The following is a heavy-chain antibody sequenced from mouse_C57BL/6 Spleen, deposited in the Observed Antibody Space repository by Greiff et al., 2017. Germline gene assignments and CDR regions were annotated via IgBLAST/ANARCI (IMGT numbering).Heavy chain of an antibody. CDR1: GFTFSSYG. D-gene: IGHD3-2*02. V-gene: IGHV5-6*01. J-gene: IGHJ3*01. CDR2: ISSGGRYN. Sequence: VNVVESGGDLVKPGGSLKLSCAASGFTFSSYGMSWVRQTPDKRLEWVATISSGGRYNYYPDSVKGRFTISRDNAKNSLYLLMSSLKTEDKAMYYCARHEDSSGYAWFAYWGQGTLVTVSA. CDR3: ARHEDSSGYAWFAY.